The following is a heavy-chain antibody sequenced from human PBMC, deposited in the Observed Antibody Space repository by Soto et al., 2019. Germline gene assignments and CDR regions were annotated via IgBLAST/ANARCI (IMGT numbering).Heavy chain of an antibody. CDR2: MYNTGST. CDR1: GGSISGYY. Sequence: SETLSLTCTVSGGSISGYYWSWIRQPPGKGLEWIGYMYNTGSTVYNPSFKSRVTISVDTSKNQFSLKLSSVTAADTAVYYCARLEMATMVYYGMDVWGQGTTVTVS. V-gene: IGHV4-59*08. CDR3: ARLEMATMVYYGMDV. J-gene: IGHJ6*02. D-gene: IGHD5-12*01.